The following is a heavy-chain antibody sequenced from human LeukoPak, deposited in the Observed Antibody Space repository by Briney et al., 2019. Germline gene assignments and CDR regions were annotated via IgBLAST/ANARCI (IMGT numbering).Heavy chain of an antibody. J-gene: IGHJ4*02. V-gene: IGHV1-2*02. CDR3: ARVLFNSGYDY. Sequence: ASVTVSCKPSGSTFTGAYMHWVRQAPGQGLEWMGWINPNSGETKFAQRFQGRVTLIRDTAISTVYMDLGGLRSDDTAVYYCARVLFNSGYDYWGQGSLVTVSS. D-gene: IGHD3-9*01. CDR2: INPNSGET. CDR1: GSTFTGAY.